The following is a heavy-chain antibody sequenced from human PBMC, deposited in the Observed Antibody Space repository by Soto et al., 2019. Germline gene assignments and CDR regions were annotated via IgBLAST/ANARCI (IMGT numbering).Heavy chain of an antibody. CDR1: GFTVSSNY. V-gene: IGHV3-53*04. J-gene: IGHJ6*03. Sequence: EVQLVESGGGLVQPGGSLRLSCAASGFTVSSNYMSWVRQAPGKGLEWVSVIYSGGSTYYADSEKCRFTISRHNSKNTLQLQMNILSAEDTAVYYCARETTFSTIGYGDYAKQPFGGYYYMDVWGKGTTVTVSS. D-gene: IGHD4-17*01. CDR2: IYSGGST. CDR3: ARETTFSTIGYGDYAKQPFGGYYYMDV.